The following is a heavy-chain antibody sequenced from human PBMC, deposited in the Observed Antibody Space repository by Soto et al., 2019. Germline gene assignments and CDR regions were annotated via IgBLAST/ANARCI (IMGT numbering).Heavy chain of an antibody. CDR2: ISADGSDK. J-gene: IGHJ4*02. D-gene: IGHD2-15*01. CDR3: VRGSDVARQELDY. V-gene: IGHV3-30*03. CDR1: GFSFSNFG. Sequence: QVQLVESGGGVVQRGRALRLSCAASGFSFSNFGMHWVRQAPGKGLEWVAAISADGSDKYFSGSVKGRLTISRDNSKNTRFRQMFSLRVEDTAVYYCVRGSDVARQELDYWGQRTLVTVSS.